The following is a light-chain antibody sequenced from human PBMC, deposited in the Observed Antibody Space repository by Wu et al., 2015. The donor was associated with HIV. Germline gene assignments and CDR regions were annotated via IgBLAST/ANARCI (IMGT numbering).Light chain of an antibody. CDR3: QHYNKIPPLT. V-gene: IGKV3-15*01. CDR2: AAS. Sequence: EIVLTQSPGTLSLSPGERATLSCRASQSVTSDYLAWYQQNPGQAPRLLIYAASTRATGIPARFSGSGSGTEFTLTISSIQSEDSAIYYCQHYNKIPPLTFGGGTKVEIK. J-gene: IGKJ4*01. CDR1: QSVTSD.